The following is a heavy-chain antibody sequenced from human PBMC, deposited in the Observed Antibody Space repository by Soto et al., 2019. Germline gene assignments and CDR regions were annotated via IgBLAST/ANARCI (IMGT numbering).Heavy chain of an antibody. J-gene: IGHJ4*02. CDR3: AKHYYYDSSGYYEPFDY. CDR1: GFTFSSYA. Sequence: GSLRLSCAASGFTFSSYAMSWVRQAPGKGLEWVSAISGSGGSTYYADSVKGRFTISRDNSKNTLYLQMNSLRAEDTAVYYCAKHYYYDSSGYYEPFDYWGQGTLVTVSS. D-gene: IGHD3-22*01. CDR2: ISGSGGST. V-gene: IGHV3-23*01.